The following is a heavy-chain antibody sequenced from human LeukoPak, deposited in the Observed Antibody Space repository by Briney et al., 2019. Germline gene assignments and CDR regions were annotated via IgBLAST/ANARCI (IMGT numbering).Heavy chain of an antibody. CDR2: IYYSGST. J-gene: IGHJ3*02. V-gene: IGHV4-31*03. CDR1: GGSISSGGYY. D-gene: IGHD3-22*01. CDR3: ARDHYYDSSGHHPGAFDI. Sequence: SQTLSLTCTVSGGSISSGGYYWSWIRQHPGKGLEWIRYIYYSGSTYYNPSLKSRVTISVDTSKNQFSLKLSSVTAADTAVYYCARDHYYDSSGHHPGAFDIWGQGTMVTVSS.